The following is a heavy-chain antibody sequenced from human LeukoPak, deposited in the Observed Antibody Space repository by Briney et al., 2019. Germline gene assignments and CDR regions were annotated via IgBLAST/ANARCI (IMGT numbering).Heavy chain of an antibody. CDR3: ARSLKRGSTADY. CDR2: IIPIFGTA. CDR1: GGTSSSYA. V-gene: IGHV1-69*13. D-gene: IGHD2-2*01. Sequence: GASVKVSCKASGGTSSSYAISWVRQAPGQGLEWMGGIIPIFGTANYAQKFQGRVTITADESTSTAYMELSSLRSEDTAVYYCARSLKRGSTADYWGQGTLVTVSS. J-gene: IGHJ4*02.